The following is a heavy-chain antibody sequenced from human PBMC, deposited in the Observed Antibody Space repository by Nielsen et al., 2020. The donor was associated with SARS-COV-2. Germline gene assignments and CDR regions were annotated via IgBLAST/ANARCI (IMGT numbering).Heavy chain of an antibody. V-gene: IGHV3-23*03. Sequence: GESLKISCAASGFTFSSYTMNWVRQAPGKGLEWVAVIDSSGSDTDYADSVRGRFTISRDNSRSTLYLQMNSLRADDTAVYYCAKDRAGATYARFDFWGQGTLVTVSS. CDR1: GFTFSSYT. D-gene: IGHD4/OR15-4a*01. J-gene: IGHJ4*02. CDR3: AKDRAGATYARFDF. CDR2: IDSSGSDT.